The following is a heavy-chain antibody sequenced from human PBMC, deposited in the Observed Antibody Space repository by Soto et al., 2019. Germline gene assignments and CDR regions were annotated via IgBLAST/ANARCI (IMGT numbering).Heavy chain of an antibody. CDR2: NSGYNVNT. CDR3: ARDAHCVGATGCSAMDV. V-gene: IGHV1-18*04. Sequence: QAQLVQSGAEAKKHGASVKVSCKASGYTFTLDGVSGVRQAPRTGLEWMGWNSGYNVNTHYAQRFRDRVTLTTGTSTSTADFQLRSLTSDDAAGYSCARDAHCVGATGCSAMDVWGQGTTSTVSS. J-gene: IGHJ6*02. CDR1: GYTFTLDG. D-gene: IGHD2-21*01.